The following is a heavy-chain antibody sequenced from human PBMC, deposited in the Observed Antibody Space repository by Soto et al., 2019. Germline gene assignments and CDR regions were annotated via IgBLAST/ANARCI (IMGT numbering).Heavy chain of an antibody. CDR2: IYHSGST. CDR3: ARDRDYSFDY. CDR1: GGSISSGGYS. D-gene: IGHD4-4*01. V-gene: IGHV4-30-2*01. J-gene: IGHJ4*02. Sequence: SETLSLTCAVSGGSISSGGYSWSWIRQPPGKGLEWIGYIYHSGSTYYNPSLKNRVTISVDRSKNQFSLKLSSVTAADTAVYYCARDRDYSFDYWGQGTLVTVSS.